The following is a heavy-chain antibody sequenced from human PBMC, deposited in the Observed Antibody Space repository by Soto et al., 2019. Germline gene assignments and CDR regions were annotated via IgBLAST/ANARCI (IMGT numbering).Heavy chain of an antibody. V-gene: IGHV3-7*01. CDR1: GFTVSSFW. CDR3: GRDEVRNGVGV. J-gene: IGHJ6*02. CDR2: IKGDGSEK. Sequence: GVLRLSCVASGFTVSSFWMSWVRQAPGRGLEWVANIKGDGSEKRYVDSVKGRLTISRDNAKNSVYLQMNSLRVEDTALYYCGRDEVRNGVGVWGQGTTVTVSS.